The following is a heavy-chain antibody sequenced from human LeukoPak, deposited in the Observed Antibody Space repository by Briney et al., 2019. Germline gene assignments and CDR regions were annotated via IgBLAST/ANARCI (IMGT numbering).Heavy chain of an antibody. J-gene: IGHJ4*02. D-gene: IGHD3-22*01. CDR1: GGPFSGYY. CDR2: INHSGST. V-gene: IGHV4-34*01. CDR3: ARLWAYNYYDSSGYYYIDY. Sequence: SETLSLTCAVYGGPFSGYYWSWIRQPPGKGLEWIGEINHSGSTNYNPSLKSRVTISVDTSKNQFSLKLSSVTAADTAVYYCARLWAYNYYDSSGYYYIDYWGQGTLVTVSS.